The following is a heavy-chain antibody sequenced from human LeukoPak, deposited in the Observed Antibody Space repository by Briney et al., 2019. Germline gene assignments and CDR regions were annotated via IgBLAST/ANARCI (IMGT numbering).Heavy chain of an antibody. J-gene: IGHJ5*02. CDR2: IYYSGST. CDR3: ARVRDYYDSSGYSYWFDP. V-gene: IGHV4-59*01. CDR1: GGSISSYY. D-gene: IGHD3-22*01. Sequence: SETLYLTCTVSGGSISSYYWSWIRQPPGKGLEWIGYIYYSGSTNYNPSLKSRVTISVDTSKNQFSLKLSSVTAADTAVYYCARVRDYYDSSGYSYWFDPWGQGTLVTVSS.